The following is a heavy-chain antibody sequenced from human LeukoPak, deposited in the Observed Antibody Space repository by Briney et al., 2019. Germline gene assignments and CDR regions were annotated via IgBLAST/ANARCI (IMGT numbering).Heavy chain of an antibody. J-gene: IGHJ3*02. V-gene: IGHV2-5*01. CDR1: GFSLSTSGVG. Sequence: SGPTLVKPTQTLTLTCTFSGFSLSTSGVGVGWIRQPPGKDLEWLALIYWNDDKRYSPSLKSRLNITKDTSKNQVVLTMTNMDPVDTATYYCAHRIQIAAAGDNAFDIWGQGTMVTVSS. D-gene: IGHD6-13*01. CDR3: AHRIQIAAAGDNAFDI. CDR2: IYWNDDK.